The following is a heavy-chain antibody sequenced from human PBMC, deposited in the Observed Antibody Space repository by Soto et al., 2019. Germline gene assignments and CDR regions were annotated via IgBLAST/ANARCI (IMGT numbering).Heavy chain of an antibody. D-gene: IGHD1-20*01. J-gene: IGHJ4*02. CDR1: GGSISSYY. CDR3: ARELTGTFDY. Sequence: SETLSLTCTVSGGSISSYYWSWIRQPPGKGLEWIGYIYYSGSTNYNPSLKSRVTISVDTSKNQFSLKLSSVTAADTAVYYCARELTGTFDYWGQGTLVTVSS. CDR2: IYYSGST. V-gene: IGHV4-59*01.